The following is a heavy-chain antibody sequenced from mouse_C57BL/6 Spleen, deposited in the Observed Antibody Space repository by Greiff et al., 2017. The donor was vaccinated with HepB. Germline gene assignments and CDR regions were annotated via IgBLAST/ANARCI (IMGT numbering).Heavy chain of an antibody. CDR2: INPNNGGT. V-gene: IGHV1-26*01. CDR1: GYTFTDYY. D-gene: IGHD2-1*01. J-gene: IGHJ4*01. Sequence: VVKPGASVKISCKASGYTFTDYYMNWVKQSHGKSLEWIGDINPNNGGTSYNQKFKGTATLTVDKSSSTAYIELRSLTSEDSAVYYCARIYCCSMDYWGQGTSVTVSS. CDR3: ARIYCCSMDY.